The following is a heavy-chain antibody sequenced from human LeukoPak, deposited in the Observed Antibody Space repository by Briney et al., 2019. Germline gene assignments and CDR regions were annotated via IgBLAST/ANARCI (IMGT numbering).Heavy chain of an antibody. CDR1: GFTFSTYS. J-gene: IGHJ6*02. CDR2: ISSDSRYI. CDR3: ARVAFGLYVMDV. D-gene: IGHD3/OR15-3a*01. V-gene: IGHV3-21*01. Sequence: GGSLRLSCVVSGFTFSTYSMNWVRQAPGKGLEWASSISSDSRYIFYADSLKGRFTISRDNAKNSLYLQLISLRAEDTAVYYCARVAFGLYVMDVWGQGTTVTVSS.